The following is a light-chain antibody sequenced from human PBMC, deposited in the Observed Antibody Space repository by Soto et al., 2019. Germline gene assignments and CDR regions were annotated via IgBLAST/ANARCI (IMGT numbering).Light chain of an antibody. CDR2: GAS. CDR3: QQYGSSPPT. J-gene: IGKJ1*01. V-gene: IGKV3-20*01. Sequence: IVLTQSPGTLSLYPGERATLSCRASQSVSSSYLAWYQQKPGQAPRLLIYGASSRATGIPDRFSGSGSGTDFTLTISRLEPEDFAVYYCQQYGSSPPTFGQGTKVDIK. CDR1: QSVSSSY.